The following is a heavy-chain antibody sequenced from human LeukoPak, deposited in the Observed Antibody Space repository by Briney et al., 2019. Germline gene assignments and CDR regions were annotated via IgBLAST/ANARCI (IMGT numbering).Heavy chain of an antibody. CDR3: AREYSNYVYYYYYMDV. CDR1: GYSISSGYY. D-gene: IGHD4-11*01. V-gene: IGHV4-38-2*02. CDR2: IYHSGST. Sequence: SETLSLTCTVSGYSISSGYYWGWIRQPPGKGLEWIGSIYHSGSTYYNPSLKSRVTISVDTSKNQFSLKLSSVTAADTAVYYCAREYSNYVYYYYYMDVWGKGTTVTVSS. J-gene: IGHJ6*03.